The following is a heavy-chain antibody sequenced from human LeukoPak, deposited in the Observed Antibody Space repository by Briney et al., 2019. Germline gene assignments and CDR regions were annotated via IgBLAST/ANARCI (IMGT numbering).Heavy chain of an antibody. Sequence: SETPSLTCAVYGGSFSGYYWSWIRQPPGKGLEWIGEINHSGSTNYNPSLKSRVTISVDTSKNQFSLKLSSVTAADTAVYYCARDGGMLGFDPWGQGTLVTVSS. D-gene: IGHD2-15*01. CDR2: INHSGST. V-gene: IGHV4-34*01. J-gene: IGHJ5*02. CDR3: ARDGGMLGFDP. CDR1: GGSFSGYY.